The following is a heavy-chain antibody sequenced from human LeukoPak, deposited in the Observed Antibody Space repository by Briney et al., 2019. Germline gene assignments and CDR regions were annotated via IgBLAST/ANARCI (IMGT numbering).Heavy chain of an antibody. V-gene: IGHV4-59*11. J-gene: IGHJ6*03. CDR1: GGSISSHY. Sequence: PSETLSLTCTVSGGSISSHYWSWLRQPPGKGLEWIGYIYYSGSTNYNPSLKSRVTISVDTSKNQFSLKLSSVTAADTAVYYCARAGTESNDFWSPYYYYYYYMDVWGKGTTVTVSS. D-gene: IGHD3-3*01. CDR2: IYYSGST. CDR3: ARAGTESNDFWSPYYYYYYYMDV.